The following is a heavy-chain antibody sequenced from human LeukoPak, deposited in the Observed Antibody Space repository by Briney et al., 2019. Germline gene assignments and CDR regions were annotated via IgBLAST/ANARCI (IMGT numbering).Heavy chain of an antibody. J-gene: IGHJ4*02. V-gene: IGHV1-2*02. CDR1: GYTFTGYY. CDR3: ARVSSRYSDSSGYLQRFDY. Sequence: ASVKVSCKASGYTFTGYYMYWVRQAPGQGLEWMGWIDPNSGGTNYAQKFQGRVTMTRDTSISIVYMELSRLRSDDTAVYYCARVSSRYSDSSGYLQRFDYWGQGTLVTVSS. CDR2: IDPNSGGT. D-gene: IGHD3-22*01.